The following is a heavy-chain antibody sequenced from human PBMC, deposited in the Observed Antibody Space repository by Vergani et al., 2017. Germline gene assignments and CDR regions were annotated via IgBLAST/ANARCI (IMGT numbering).Heavy chain of an antibody. D-gene: IGHD3-22*01. CDR3: AKAVGYDSSGPDAFDI. V-gene: IGHV3-66*02. CDR2: IYSGGST. CDR1: GFTVSSNY. Sequence: EVQLVESGGGLVQPGGSLRLSCAASGFTVSSNYMSWVRQAPGKGLEWVSVIYSGGSTYYADSVKGRFTISRDNSKNTLYLQMNSLRAEDTAVYYCAKAVGYDSSGPDAFDIWGQGTMVTVSS. J-gene: IGHJ3*02.